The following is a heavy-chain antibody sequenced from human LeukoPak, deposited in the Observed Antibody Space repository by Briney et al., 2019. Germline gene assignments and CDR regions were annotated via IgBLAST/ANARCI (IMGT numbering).Heavy chain of an antibody. CDR3: AKGGPYYYDSSGYYSVDYFDY. CDR1: GCTFSSYG. D-gene: IGHD3-22*01. Sequence: GGSLRLSCAASGCTFSSYGMHWVRQAPGKGLEWVAVISYDGSNKYYADSVKGRFTISRDNSKNTLYLQMNSLRAEDTAVYYCAKGGPYYYDSSGYYSVDYFDYWGQGTLVTVSS. V-gene: IGHV3-30*18. CDR2: ISYDGSNK. J-gene: IGHJ4*02.